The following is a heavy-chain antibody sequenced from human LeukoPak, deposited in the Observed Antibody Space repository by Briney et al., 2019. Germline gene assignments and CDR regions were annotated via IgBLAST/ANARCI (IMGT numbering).Heavy chain of an antibody. J-gene: IGHJ4*02. CDR3: ARVMGSYATDY. CDR2: ISKTDSST. V-gene: IGHV3-11*04. CDR1: GFTFSDYY. D-gene: IGHD3-16*01. Sequence: GGSLRLSCTASGFTFSDYYMSWIRQAPGKGLEWVSYISKTDSSTNYADSVRGRFTLSRDDAKSSLYLQMNSLRAEDTAVYYCARVMGSYATDYWGQGTLVTVSS.